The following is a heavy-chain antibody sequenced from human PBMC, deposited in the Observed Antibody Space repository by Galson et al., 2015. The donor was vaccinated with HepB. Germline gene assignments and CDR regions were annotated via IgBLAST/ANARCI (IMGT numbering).Heavy chain of an antibody. CDR2: LSSTSTFT. CDR3: ARGATRQLYFGER. D-gene: IGHD3-10*01. CDR1: GFTFSDYY. J-gene: IGHJ4*02. V-gene: IGHV3-11*06. Sequence: SLRLSCAASGFTFSDYYMSWIRQAPGKGLEWVSSLSSTSTFTYYADSVKGRFTISRDNVKNSLYLQMNSLRAEDTAFYYCARGATRQLYFGERGGQGTLVTVSA.